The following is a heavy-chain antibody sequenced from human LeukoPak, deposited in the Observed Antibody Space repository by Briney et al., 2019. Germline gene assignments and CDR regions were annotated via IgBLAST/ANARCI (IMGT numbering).Heavy chain of an antibody. Sequence: PGGSLRLSCAASGFTFSSYGIHWVRQAPGKGLEWVAFIRYDGSNKYYADSVKGRFTISRDNAKNSLYLQMNSLRAEDMALYYCAKEGTTGTTVHYMDVWGKGTTVTVSS. V-gene: IGHV3-30*02. CDR2: IRYDGSNK. J-gene: IGHJ6*03. D-gene: IGHD1-1*01. CDR1: GFTFSSYG. CDR3: AKEGTTGTTVHYMDV.